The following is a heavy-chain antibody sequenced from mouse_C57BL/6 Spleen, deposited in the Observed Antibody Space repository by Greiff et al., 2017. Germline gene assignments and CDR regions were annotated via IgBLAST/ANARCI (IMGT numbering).Heavy chain of an antibody. J-gene: IGHJ4*01. CDR2: IYPGDGDT. Sequence: QVQLQQSGAELVKPGASVKISCKASGYAFSSYWMNWVKQRPGKGLEWIGQIYPGDGDTNYNGKFNGKATLTADKSSSTAYMQLSSLTSEDSAVYFCVSPLTGAYYAMDYWGQGTSVTVAS. D-gene: IGHD4-1*01. CDR3: VSPLTGAYYAMDY. V-gene: IGHV1-80*01. CDR1: GYAFSSYW.